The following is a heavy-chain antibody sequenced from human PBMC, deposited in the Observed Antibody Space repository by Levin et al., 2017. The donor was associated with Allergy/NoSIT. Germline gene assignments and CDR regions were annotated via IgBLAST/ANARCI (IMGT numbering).Heavy chain of an antibody. CDR2: IWDDGSNQ. CDR1: GFSFTTHG. Sequence: SCAASGFSFTTHGMHWVRQAPGKGLEWVAVIWDDGSNQYYVDSVKGRFTISRDTSRNTLYLQMNSLRAEDTAMYFCARDAFGSGSCQMQHWGQGTLVTVSA. CDR3: ARDAFGSGSCQMQH. D-gene: IGHD3-10*01. J-gene: IGHJ1*01. V-gene: IGHV3-33*01.